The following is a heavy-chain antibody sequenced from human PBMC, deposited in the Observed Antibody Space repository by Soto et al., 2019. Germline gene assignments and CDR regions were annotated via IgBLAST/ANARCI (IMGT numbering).Heavy chain of an antibody. CDR3: ARGGTYYDFWSGYFYYGMDV. CDR2: INHSGST. J-gene: IGHJ6*02. V-gene: IGHV4-34*01. Sequence: SETLSLTCAVYGGSFSGYYWSWIRQPPGKGLEWIGEINHSGSTNYNPSLKSRVTISVDTSKNQFSLKLSSVTAADTAVYYCARGGTYYDFWSGYFYYGMDVWGQGTTATVSS. CDR1: GGSFSGYY. D-gene: IGHD3-3*01.